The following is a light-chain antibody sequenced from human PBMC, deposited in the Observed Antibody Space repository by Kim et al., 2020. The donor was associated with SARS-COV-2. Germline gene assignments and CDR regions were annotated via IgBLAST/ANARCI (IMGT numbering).Light chain of an antibody. Sequence: QSALTQPPSASGSPGQSVTISCTGTSSDVGGHHSVAWYQKDPGTAPKLIIYDVSNRPLGISTRFSGSKSGNTASLTISGLQPEDESDYYCTSYTNSSTVIFGGGTKVTVL. J-gene: IGLJ2*01. CDR3: TSYTNSSTVI. CDR1: SSDVGGHHS. CDR2: DVS. V-gene: IGLV2-14*03.